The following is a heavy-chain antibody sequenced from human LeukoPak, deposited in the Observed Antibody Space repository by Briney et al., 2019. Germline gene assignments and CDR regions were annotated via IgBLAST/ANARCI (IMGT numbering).Heavy chain of an antibody. J-gene: IGHJ5*02. Sequence: ASVKVSCKASGYTFTGYYMHWVRQAPGPGLESMGWINPNSGGTNYAQKFQGRVTVTRDTSISTAYMELTRLTSDDTAVYYCARDSLSTSWINNWFDPWGQGTLVTVSS. D-gene: IGHD6-13*01. CDR1: GYTFTGYY. CDR2: INPNSGGT. V-gene: IGHV1-2*02. CDR3: ARDSLSTSWINNWFDP.